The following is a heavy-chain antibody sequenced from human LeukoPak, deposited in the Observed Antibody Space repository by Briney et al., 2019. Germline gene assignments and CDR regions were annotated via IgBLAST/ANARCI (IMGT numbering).Heavy chain of an antibody. CDR2: ISSRSNFI. V-gene: IGHV3-21*01. J-gene: IGHJ4*02. CDR1: GFTFSSYS. CDR3: ARDGSGSYYDPPDY. D-gene: IGHD3-10*01. Sequence: PGGSLRLSCAASGFTFSSYSMNWVRQAPGKGLEWVSSISSRSNFIYYADSVKGRFTISRDNAKHSLYLQMNSLRAEDTAVYYCARDGSGSYYDPPDYWGQGTLVTVSS.